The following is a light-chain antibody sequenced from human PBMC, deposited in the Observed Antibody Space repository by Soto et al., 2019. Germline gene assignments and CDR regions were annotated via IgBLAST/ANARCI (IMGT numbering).Light chain of an antibody. Sequence: IQMTQSPSSLRAFVGDGLTLPCRASQPISRYVNWYQQKPGKAPKLLIYEASTLQSGVPSRFSGRGSGTDFTLTISSLQPEDFATYSCQQSYSSSWTFGQGTKVDIK. J-gene: IGKJ1*01. CDR3: QQSYSSSWT. V-gene: IGKV1-39*01. CDR1: QPISRY. CDR2: EAS.